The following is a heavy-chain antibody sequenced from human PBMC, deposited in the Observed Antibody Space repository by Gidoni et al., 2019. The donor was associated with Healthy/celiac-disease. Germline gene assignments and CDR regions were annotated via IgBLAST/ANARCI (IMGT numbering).Heavy chain of an antibody. J-gene: IGHJ6*03. CDR1: GFPLRSYG. D-gene: IGHD2-2*01. CDR2: IAYDGSNK. Sequence: QVHLVDSGGGVVHPACSLRLSCPASGFPLRSYGRHWVRQAPGKGLEWVAVIAYDGSNKYDADSVKGRFTISRDNSKNTLYLQMNRLRAEDTAVYYCAKDDCSSTSCRYYDYMDVWGKGTTVTVS. CDR3: AKDDCSSTSCRYYDYMDV. V-gene: IGHV3-30*18.